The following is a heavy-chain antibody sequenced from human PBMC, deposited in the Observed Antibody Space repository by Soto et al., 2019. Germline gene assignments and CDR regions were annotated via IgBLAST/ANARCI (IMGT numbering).Heavy chain of an antibody. J-gene: IGHJ3*02. Sequence: GGTLRLSCAASGFSFSSYAMSWVRQAPGKGMEWVSAISGSGGSTYYADSVKGRFTISRDNSKKTLYLQMNSLRDEDTAVYYCAKPPLRDDAFDIWGQGTMVAVSS. V-gene: IGHV3-23*01. CDR3: AKPPLRDDAFDI. D-gene: IGHD3-16*01. CDR1: GFSFSSYA. CDR2: ISGSGGST.